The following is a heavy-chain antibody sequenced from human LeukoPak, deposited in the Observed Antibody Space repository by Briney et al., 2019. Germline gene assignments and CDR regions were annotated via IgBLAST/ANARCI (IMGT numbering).Heavy chain of an antibody. V-gene: IGHV4-59*01. Sequence: SETLSLTCTVSGGSISSYYWSWLRQPPGKGLEWIGYIYYSGSTNYNPSLKSRVTISVDTSKNQFSLKLSSVTAADTAVYYCARRYYYYMDVWGKGTTVTISS. CDR3: ARRYYYYMDV. CDR1: GGSISSYY. J-gene: IGHJ6*03. CDR2: IYYSGST.